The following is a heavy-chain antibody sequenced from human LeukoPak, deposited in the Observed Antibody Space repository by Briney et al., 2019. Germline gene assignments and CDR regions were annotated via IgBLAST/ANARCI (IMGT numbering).Heavy chain of an antibody. V-gene: IGHV4-34*01. J-gene: IGHJ4*02. CDR2: INHSGST. D-gene: IGHD3-10*01. CDR3: ARGPRVLQWFGVLDY. CDR1: GGSFSGYY. Sequence: PSETLSLTCAVYGGSFSGYYWSWIRQPPGKGLEWIGEINHSGSTNYNPSLKSRVTISVDTSKNQFSLKLSSVTAADTAVYYCARGPRVLQWFGVLDYWGQGTLVTVSS.